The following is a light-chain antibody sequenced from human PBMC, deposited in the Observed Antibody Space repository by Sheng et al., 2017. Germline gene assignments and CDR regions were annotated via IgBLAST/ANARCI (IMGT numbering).Light chain of an antibody. CDR2: GAS. CDR3: QQYDNLPLT. CDR1: QSVGSN. Sequence: DIVMTQSPATLSVSPGEKATLSCRASQSVGSNLAWFQQKPGQAPRLLIYGASTRATGVPARFSGSGSGTDFTLTISRLEPEDFAVYYCQQYDNLPLTFGGGTKVEIK. V-gene: IGKV3-15*01. J-gene: IGKJ4*01.